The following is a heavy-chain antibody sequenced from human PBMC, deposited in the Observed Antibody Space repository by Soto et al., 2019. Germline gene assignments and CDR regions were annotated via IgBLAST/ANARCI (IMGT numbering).Heavy chain of an antibody. CDR1: GGSISSYY. D-gene: IGHD2-2*01. J-gene: IGHJ4*02. CDR2: IYYSGST. V-gene: IGHV4-59*01. Sequence: QVQLQESGPGLVKPSETLSLTCTVSGGSISSYYWSWIRQPPGKGLEWIGYIYYSGSTNYNPSLKSRVPIPVDTSKNQFALKLSSVTAADTAVYYCARSSVPAAIFGYWGQGTLVTVSS. CDR3: ARSSVPAAIFGY.